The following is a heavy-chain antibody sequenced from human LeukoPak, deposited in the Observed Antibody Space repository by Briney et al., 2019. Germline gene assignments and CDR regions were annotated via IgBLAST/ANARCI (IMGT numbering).Heavy chain of an antibody. CDR1: GGSVSSGTYN. D-gene: IGHD2-8*01. CDR3: ARDEDNNGRYNYYMDV. J-gene: IGHJ6*03. Sequence: SETLFLTCTVSGGSVSSGTYNWNWNRQPPGKELEWISYIYHSGSTNYNPSLKSRATISVNTSKNQFSLKLSYVTAADTADYYCARDEDNNGRYNYYMDVWGKGTTVTVSS. CDR2: IYHSGST. V-gene: IGHV4-61*01.